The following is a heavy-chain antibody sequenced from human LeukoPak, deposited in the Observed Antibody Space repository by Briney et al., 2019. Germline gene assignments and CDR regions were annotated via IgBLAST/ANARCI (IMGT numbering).Heavy chain of an antibody. CDR1: GFTFSSYS. D-gene: IGHD5-12*01. Sequence: GGSLRLSCAASGFTFSSYSMNWVRQAPGKGLEWVGRIRSKANSYATAYAASVKGRFTISRDDSKNTAYLQMNSLKTEDTAVYYCTRLPGRIVASTQSRDYWGQGTLVTVSS. CDR3: TRLPGRIVASTQSRDY. V-gene: IGHV3-73*01. J-gene: IGHJ4*02. CDR2: IRSKANSYAT.